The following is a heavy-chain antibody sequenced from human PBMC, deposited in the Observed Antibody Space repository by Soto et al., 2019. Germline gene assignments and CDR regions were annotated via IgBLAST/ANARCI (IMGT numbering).Heavy chain of an antibody. CDR3: AKDRPYYDILTGYSLPGTPFE. CDR1: GFTFSSYA. D-gene: IGHD3-9*01. Sequence: QSGGSLRLSCAASGFTFSSYAMSWVRQAPGKGLEWVSAISGSGGSTYYADSVKGRFTISRDNSKNTLYLQMNSLRAEDTAVYYCAKDRPYYDILTGYSLPGTPFEWGKGTTVTVSS. V-gene: IGHV3-23*01. J-gene: IGHJ6*04. CDR2: ISGSGGST.